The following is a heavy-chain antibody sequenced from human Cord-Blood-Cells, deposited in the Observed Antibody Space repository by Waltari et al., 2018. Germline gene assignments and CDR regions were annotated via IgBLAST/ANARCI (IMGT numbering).Heavy chain of an antibody. CDR2: INPNSGGT. D-gene: IGHD6-6*01. CDR3: ASYSSSSILSAFDI. J-gene: IGHJ3*02. V-gene: IGHV1-2*02. Sequence: QVQLVQSGAEVMKPGASVKVSCKASGYTFTGDYMHWVRQAPGQGLEWRGWINPNSGGTNYAQKFQGRVTMTRDTSISTAYMELSRLRSDDTAVYYCASYSSSSILSAFDIWGQGTMVTVSS. CDR1: GYTFTGDY.